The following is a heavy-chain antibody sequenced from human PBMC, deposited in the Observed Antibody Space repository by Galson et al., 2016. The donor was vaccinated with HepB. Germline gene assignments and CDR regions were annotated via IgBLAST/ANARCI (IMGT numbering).Heavy chain of an antibody. V-gene: IGHV3-23*01. CDR3: AKERLVRRIFDH. CDR2: ISTRRTT. J-gene: IGHJ4*02. CDR1: GFTFSGNW. D-gene: IGHD1-1*01. Sequence: SLRLSCAASGFTFSGNWMSWVRQAPGKGLEWVASISTRRTTYYSDSVQGRFTISRDNSNNTLYLQMNGLRAEDTAVYCCAKERLVRRIFDHWGQGTLLTVSS.